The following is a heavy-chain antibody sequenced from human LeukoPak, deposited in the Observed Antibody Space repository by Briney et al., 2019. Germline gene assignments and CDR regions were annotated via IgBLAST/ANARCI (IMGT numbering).Heavy chain of an antibody. D-gene: IGHD6-19*01. Sequence: PGGSLRLSCAASGFTFSGYGMNWVRQAPGTGLEWVSYVSPSSSSIYYADSVKGRFTISRDNAKNSLYLQMNSLRAEDAAVYYCAREHTPYGSGCTAAYWGQGTLVTVSS. V-gene: IGHV3-48*01. J-gene: IGHJ4*02. CDR3: AREHTPYGSGCTAAY. CDR1: GFTFSGYG. CDR2: VSPSSSSI.